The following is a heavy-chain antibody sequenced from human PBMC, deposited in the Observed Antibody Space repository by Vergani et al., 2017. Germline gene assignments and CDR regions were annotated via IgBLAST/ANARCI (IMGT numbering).Heavy chain of an antibody. CDR1: GFTFSSYAMH. J-gene: IGHJ5*02. CDR3: ARDGYSSSA. V-gene: IGHV4-31*02. Sequence: QVQLVESGGGVVQPGRSLRLSCAASGFTFSSYAMHWVRQHPGKGLEWIGYIYYSGSTYYNPSLKSRVTISVDTSKNQFSLKLSSVTAADTAVYYCARDGYSSSAWGQGTLVTVSS. CDR2: IYYSGST. D-gene: IGHD6-6*01.